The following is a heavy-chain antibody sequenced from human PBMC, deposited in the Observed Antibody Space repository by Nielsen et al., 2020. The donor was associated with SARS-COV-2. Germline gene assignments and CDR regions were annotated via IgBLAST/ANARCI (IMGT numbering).Heavy chain of an antibody. CDR1: GGSISSYY. J-gene: IGHJ4*02. CDR2: IYYSGST. CDR3: ARTYSGSYYFDY. D-gene: IGHD1-26*01. V-gene: IGHV4-59*01. Sequence: SETLSFTCTVSGGSISSYYWNWIRQPPGKGLEWIGYIYYSGSTNYNPSLKSRVTISVDTSKNQFSLKLSSVTAADTAVYYCARTYSGSYYFDYWGQGTLVTVSS.